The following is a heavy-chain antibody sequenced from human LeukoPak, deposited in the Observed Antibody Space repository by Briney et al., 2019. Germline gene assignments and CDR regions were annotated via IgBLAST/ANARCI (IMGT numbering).Heavy chain of an antibody. CDR3: ARNKWLDY. V-gene: IGHV3-48*02. J-gene: IGHJ4*02. D-gene: IGHD5-24*01. CDR1: GFTFSNYH. CDR2: ITISSTTR. Sequence: GGSLRLSCAASGFTFSNYHMNWVRQAPGKGLEWISYITISSTTRYYADSVKGRFIVSRDNAKNSLYLQMNSLREEDTAVYYCARNKWLDYWGQGSLVTVSS.